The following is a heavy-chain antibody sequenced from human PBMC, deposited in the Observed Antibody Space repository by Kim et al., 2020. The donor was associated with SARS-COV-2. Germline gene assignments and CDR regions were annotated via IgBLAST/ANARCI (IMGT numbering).Heavy chain of an antibody. J-gene: IGHJ3*02. V-gene: IGHV5-51*01. Sequence: PSFQGQVTISADKSISTAYLQWSSLKASDTAMYYCASTLRGYSGYGIFDIWGQGTMVTVSS. CDR3: ASTLRGYSGYGIFDI. D-gene: IGHD5-12*01.